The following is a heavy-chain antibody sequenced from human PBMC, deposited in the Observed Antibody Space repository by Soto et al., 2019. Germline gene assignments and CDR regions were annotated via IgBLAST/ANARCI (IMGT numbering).Heavy chain of an antibody. J-gene: IGHJ5*02. Sequence: QVQLVESGGGVVQPGRSLRLSCAASGFTFSSYGMHWVRQAPGKGLEWVAVIWHDGSNKYYADSVKGRFTISRDNSKNRLYLQVNSLRAEDTAVYYCARAQTVTAWKNWFDPWGQGTLVTVSS. CDR2: IWHDGSNK. V-gene: IGHV3-33*01. CDR1: GFTFSSYG. D-gene: IGHD4-4*01. CDR3: ARAQTVTAWKNWFDP.